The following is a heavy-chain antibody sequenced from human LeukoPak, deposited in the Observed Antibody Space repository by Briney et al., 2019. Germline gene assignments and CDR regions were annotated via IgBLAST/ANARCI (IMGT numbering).Heavy chain of an antibody. Sequence: SETLSLTCTVSGGSISSYYWSWIRQPPGKGLEWIWYIYYSGSTNYNPSLKSRVTKSVDTSKNQFSLKLSSVTAADTAIYYCARVVGATRRRLDYWGQGTLVTVSS. CDR2: IYYSGST. J-gene: IGHJ4*02. CDR1: GGSISSYY. V-gene: IGHV4-59*01. CDR3: ARVVGATRRRLDY. D-gene: IGHD1-26*01.